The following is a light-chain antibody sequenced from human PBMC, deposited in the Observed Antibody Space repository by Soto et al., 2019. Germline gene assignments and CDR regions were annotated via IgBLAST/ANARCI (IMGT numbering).Light chain of an antibody. Sequence: DIQMTESPSTLSASVGDRVTITFRASQNINIWLAWYQQKPGKAPKLLIFRASNLESGVPSRFSGSGSGTEFTLTISSLQPADFATYYCQQYYSYSTFGLGTKVDIK. V-gene: IGKV1-5*03. CDR1: QNINIW. J-gene: IGKJ1*01. CDR3: QQYYSYST. CDR2: RAS.